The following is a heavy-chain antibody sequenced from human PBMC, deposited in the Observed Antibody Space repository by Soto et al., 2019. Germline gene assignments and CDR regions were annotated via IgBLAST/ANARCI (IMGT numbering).Heavy chain of an antibody. D-gene: IGHD2-15*01. CDR1: GFTFRSYA. J-gene: IGHJ3*02. V-gene: IGHV3-30-3*01. CDR2: ISYDGSNK. CDR3: ARGGWLLSLPFDI. Sequence: PGASLRLSCAASGFTFRSYAMHWVRQAPGKGLEWVAVISYDGSNKYYADSVKGRFTISRDNSKNTLYLQMNSLRAEDTAVYYCARGGWLLSLPFDIWGQGTMVTVSS.